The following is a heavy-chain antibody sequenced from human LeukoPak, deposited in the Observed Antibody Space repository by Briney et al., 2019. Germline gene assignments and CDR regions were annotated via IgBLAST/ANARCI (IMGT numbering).Heavy chain of an antibody. V-gene: IGHV3-30*18. CDR2: ISYDGSNK. CDR3: AKGVYCSGGSCYSYYYYGMDV. CDR1: GFTFSSYG. Sequence: GGSLRLSCAASGFTFSSYGMHWVRQAPGKGLEWVAVISYDGSNKYYADSVKGRFTISRDNFKNTLYLQMNSLRAEDTAVYYCAKGVYCSGGSCYSYYYYGMDVWGKGTTVTVSS. D-gene: IGHD2-15*01. J-gene: IGHJ6*04.